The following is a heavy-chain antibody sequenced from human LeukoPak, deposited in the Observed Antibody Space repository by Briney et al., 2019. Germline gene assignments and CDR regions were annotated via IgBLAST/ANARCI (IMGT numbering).Heavy chain of an antibody. Sequence: SQTLSLTCTVSGGSINSAGYYWSWIRQHPGKVLEWIGYIYYSGNTYYNPSLKSRVAISVDTSKNQFSLKLSSVTAADTAVYYCATEGTYSSSWYSALDYWGQGTLVTVSS. J-gene: IGHJ4*02. V-gene: IGHV4-31*03. CDR3: ATEGTYSSSWYSALDY. D-gene: IGHD6-13*01. CDR1: GGSINSAGYY. CDR2: IYYSGNT.